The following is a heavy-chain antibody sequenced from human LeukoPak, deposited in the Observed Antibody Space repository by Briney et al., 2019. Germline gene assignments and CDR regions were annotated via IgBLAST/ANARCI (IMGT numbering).Heavy chain of an antibody. CDR3: ARAYSGYDFSFDY. CDR1: GGSFSGYY. J-gene: IGHJ4*02. D-gene: IGHD5-12*01. V-gene: IGHV4-34*01. Sequence: PSETLSLTCAVYGGSFSGYYWSWIRQPPGKGLEWIGEINHSGSTNYNPSLKSRVTISVDTSKNQFSLKLSSVTAADTAVYYCARAYSGYDFSFDYWGQGTLVTVSS. CDR2: INHSGST.